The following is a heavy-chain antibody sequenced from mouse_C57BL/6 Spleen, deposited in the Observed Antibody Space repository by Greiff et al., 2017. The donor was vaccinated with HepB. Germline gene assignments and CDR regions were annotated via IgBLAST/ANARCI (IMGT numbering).Heavy chain of an antibody. V-gene: IGHV5-4*01. CDR2: ISDGGSYT. D-gene: IGHD2-3*01. J-gene: IGHJ2*01. Sequence: EVQVVESGGGLVKPGGSLKLSCAASGFTFSSYAMSWVRQTPEKRLEWVATISDGGSYTYYPDNVKGRFTISRDNAKNNLYLQMSHLKSEDTAMYYCARDGNDGYYNYFDYWGQGTTLTVSS. CDR3: ARDGNDGYYNYFDY. CDR1: GFTFSSYA.